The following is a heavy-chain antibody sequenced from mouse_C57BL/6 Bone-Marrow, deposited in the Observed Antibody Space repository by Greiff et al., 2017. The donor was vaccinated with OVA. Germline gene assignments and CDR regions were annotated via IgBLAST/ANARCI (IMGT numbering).Heavy chain of an antibody. Sequence: DVKLVESGGGLVQPKGSLKLSCAASGFSFNTYAMNWVRQAPGKGLEWVARIRSKSNNYATYYADSVKDRFTISRDDSESMLYLQMNNLKTEDTAMYYCVRLSNYVSYYAMDDWGQGTSVTVSS. D-gene: IGHD2-5*01. CDR3: VRLSNYVSYYAMDD. J-gene: IGHJ4*01. V-gene: IGHV10-1*01. CDR1: GFSFNTYA. CDR2: IRSKSNNYAT.